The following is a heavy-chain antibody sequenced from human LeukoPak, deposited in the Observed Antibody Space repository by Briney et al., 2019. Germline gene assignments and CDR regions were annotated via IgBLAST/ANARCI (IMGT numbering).Heavy chain of an antibody. V-gene: IGHV4-39*01. D-gene: IGHD6-19*01. CDR3: VRHVSSGWDYYNGLDV. J-gene: IGHJ6*02. Sequence: KPSETLSLTCKVSGGSIGSSGFYWGWIRQPPGKGLEWIGSIYYPESTHYNPSLESRVTISVDTSKYQVSLTLSSVTATDTAVYYCVRHVSSGWDYYNGLDVWGQGTTVTVSS. CDR1: GGSIGSSGFY. CDR2: IYYPEST.